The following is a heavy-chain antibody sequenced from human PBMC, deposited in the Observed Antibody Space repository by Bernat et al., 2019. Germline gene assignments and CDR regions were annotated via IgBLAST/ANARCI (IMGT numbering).Heavy chain of an antibody. CDR3: AKDPDDILSAYALNWFDP. CDR2: ISGSGGTT. CDR1: GFTFNTYA. D-gene: IGHD3-9*01. Sequence: EVKLLESGGGLVKPGGSLRLSCAASGFTFNTYAMSWVRQAPGKEPEWVSVISGSGGTTYYADSVKGRFTISRDNSKNTLYLQMNSLRVEDTALYYCAKDPDDILSAYALNWFDPWGQGTLVTVSS. J-gene: IGHJ5*02. V-gene: IGHV3-23*01.